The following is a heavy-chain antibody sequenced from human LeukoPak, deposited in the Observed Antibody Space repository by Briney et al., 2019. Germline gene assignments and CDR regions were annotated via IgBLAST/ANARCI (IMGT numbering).Heavy chain of an antibody. CDR1: GFTFDDYA. V-gene: IGHV3-9*01. D-gene: IGHD3-10*01. Sequence: GGSLRLSCAASGFTFDDYAMHWARQAPGKGLEWVSGISWNSGSIGYADSVKGRFTISRDNAKNSLYLQKNSLRAEDTALYYCAKAVAHGDSLFDYWGQGTLVTVSS. CDR2: ISWNSGSI. CDR3: AKAVAHGDSLFDY. J-gene: IGHJ4*02.